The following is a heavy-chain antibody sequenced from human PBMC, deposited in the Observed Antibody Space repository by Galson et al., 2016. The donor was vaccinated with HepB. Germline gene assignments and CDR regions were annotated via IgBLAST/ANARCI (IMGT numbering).Heavy chain of an antibody. V-gene: IGHV5-51*01. Sequence: QSGAEVKKPGESLKISCTGYGYSFTSYWVGWVRQMPGKGLEWMGIINPHDSNTRYSPSFQGQVTISVDTSISTAYLQWSSLKASDTAMYYCARQGYYYYAMDVWGQGTTVTVSS. CDR1: GYSFTSYW. CDR2: INPHDSNT. J-gene: IGHJ6*02. CDR3: ARQGYYYYAMDV.